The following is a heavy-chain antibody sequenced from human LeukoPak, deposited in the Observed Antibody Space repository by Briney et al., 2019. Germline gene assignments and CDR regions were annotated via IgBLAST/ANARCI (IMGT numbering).Heavy chain of an antibody. CDR1: GGSFSGYY. D-gene: IGHD5-12*01. V-gene: IGHV4-34*01. Sequence: SETLSLTCAVYGGSFSGYYWSWIRQPPGKGLEWIGEINHSGSTNYNPSLKSRVTISVDTSKNQFSLKLSSVTAADTAVYYCARLRSWHRNRRLDYFDYWGQGTLVTVSS. CDR2: INHSGST. J-gene: IGHJ4*02. CDR3: ARLRSWHRNRRLDYFDY.